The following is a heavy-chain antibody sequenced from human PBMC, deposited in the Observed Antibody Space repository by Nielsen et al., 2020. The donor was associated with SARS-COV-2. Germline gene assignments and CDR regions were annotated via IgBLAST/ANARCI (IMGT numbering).Heavy chain of an antibody. J-gene: IGHJ3*02. D-gene: IGHD5-24*01. CDR1: GYTFTSYD. V-gene: IGHV1-8*01. CDR2: VDSDSGNT. CDR3: ARELNVGMAIIGAFDI. Sequence: ASVKVSCKASGYTFTSYDINWVRQASGQGLEWMGWVDSDSGNTGYAQKFQGRVTMTWATSISTAYIELSRLRSDDTAVYYCARELNVGMAIIGAFDIWGQGTMVTVPS.